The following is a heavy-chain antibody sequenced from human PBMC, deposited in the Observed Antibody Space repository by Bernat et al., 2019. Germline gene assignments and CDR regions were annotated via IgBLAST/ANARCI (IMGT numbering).Heavy chain of an antibody. J-gene: IGHJ4*02. CDR1: GFTFDDYA. CDR3: AKDCSSSWYRDFDY. Sequence: EVQLVESGGGLVQPGRSLRLSCAASGFTFDDYAMHWVRQAPGKGLEWVSGISWNSGSIGYADSVKGRFTISRDNAKNSLYLQMNSLRAEDTALYYCAKDCSSSWYRDFDYWGQGTLVTVSS. D-gene: IGHD6-13*01. CDR2: ISWNSGSI. V-gene: IGHV3-9*01.